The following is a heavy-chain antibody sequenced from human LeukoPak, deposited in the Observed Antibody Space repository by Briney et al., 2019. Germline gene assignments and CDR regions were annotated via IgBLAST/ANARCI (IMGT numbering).Heavy chain of an antibody. J-gene: IGHJ6*02. CDR2: INYSGST. CDR1: GASISSYY. Sequence: PSETLSLTCTVSGASISSYYWSWIRQPPGKGLEWIGYINYSGSTNYNPSLKRRVTISVDTSKNQFSLKLSSVTAADTAVYYCARGESKRYSGYDYYVMDVWGQGTTVTVSS. V-gene: IGHV4-59*01. CDR3: ARGESKRYSGYDYYVMDV. D-gene: IGHD5-12*01.